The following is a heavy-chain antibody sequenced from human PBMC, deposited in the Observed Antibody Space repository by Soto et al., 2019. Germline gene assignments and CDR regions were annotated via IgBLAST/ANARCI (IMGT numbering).Heavy chain of an antibody. D-gene: IGHD6-6*01. CDR1: GYSFNDYW. V-gene: IGHV5-51*01. CDR3: ARDGLSSSSSFDY. J-gene: IGHJ4*02. Sequence: RGESLKISCKGSGYSFNDYWIGWVRHTPGNGLEWMGIIYPDDSDAKYSPSLQGQVTMSADKSISTAYLQWTSLKASDTAMYYCARDGLSSSSSFDYWGQGTLVTVSS. CDR2: IYPDDSDA.